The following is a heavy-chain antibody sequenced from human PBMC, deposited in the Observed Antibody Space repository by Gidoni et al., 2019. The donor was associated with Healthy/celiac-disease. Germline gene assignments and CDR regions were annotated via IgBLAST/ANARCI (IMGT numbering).Heavy chain of an antibody. CDR2: ISYDGSNK. Sequence: QVQLVESGGGVVQPGRSLRLSCAASGFTFSSYAMHWVRQAPGKGLEWVAVISYDGSNKYYADSVKGRFTSSRDKSKNTLYLQMNSLRAEDTAVYYCASNIIWGAFDIWGQGTMVTVSS. V-gene: IGHV3-30-3*01. J-gene: IGHJ3*02. CDR1: GFTFSSYA. D-gene: IGHD3-10*01. CDR3: ASNIIWGAFDI.